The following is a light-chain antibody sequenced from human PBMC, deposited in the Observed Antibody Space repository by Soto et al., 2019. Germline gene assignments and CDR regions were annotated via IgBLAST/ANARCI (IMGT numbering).Light chain of an antibody. CDR1: QSVSDK. CDR3: QQYNNWPPWT. CDR2: HAS. V-gene: IGKV3-15*01. Sequence: EIVMTQSPSTVSVSAGERATLSCRASQSVSDKLAWYQQKPAQAPRLLIYHASARATGIPARFSGSGSGTEFTLTISGLQSEDFAVYYCQQYNNWPPWTFGQGTKVDIK. J-gene: IGKJ1*01.